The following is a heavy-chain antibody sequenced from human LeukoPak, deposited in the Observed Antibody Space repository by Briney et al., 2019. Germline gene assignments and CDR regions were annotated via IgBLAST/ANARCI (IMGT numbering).Heavy chain of an antibody. J-gene: IGHJ3*02. V-gene: IGHV3-30*04. D-gene: IGHD5-12*01. Sequence: GGSLRLYCAASGFTFSSYAMHWVRQAPGKGLEWVAVISYDGSNKYYADSVKGRFTISRDNSKNTLYLQMNSLRAEDTAVYYCARGGIAATILDAFDIWGQGTMVTVCS. CDR1: GFTFSSYA. CDR3: ARGGIAATILDAFDI. CDR2: ISYDGSNK.